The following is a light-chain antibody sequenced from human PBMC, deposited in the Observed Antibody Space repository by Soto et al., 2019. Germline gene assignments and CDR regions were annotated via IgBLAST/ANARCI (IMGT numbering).Light chain of an antibody. CDR1: SSNIGSNY. V-gene: IGLV1-47*01. CDR2: KNN. CDR3: STWDDSLSGVV. Sequence: QSVLTQPPSATGTPGQRVTISCSGSSSNIGSNYVSWYQQFPGTAPKLLIYKNNQRPSGVPDRFSASKTGSSASLAISGIRSEDEADFYCSTWDDSLSGVVFGGGTKLTVL. J-gene: IGLJ2*01.